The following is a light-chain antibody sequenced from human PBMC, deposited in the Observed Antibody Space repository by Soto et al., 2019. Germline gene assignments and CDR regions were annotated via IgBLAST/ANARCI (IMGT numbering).Light chain of an antibody. Sequence: DVQMTQSPSTLSASVGDRVTITCRASQSISTWLAWYQQKPGKAPNLLIHKASSLESGVPSRFSGSGFGAELTLTISGLQPEDAATYYCQQYDNYWTFGQGTKVEI. CDR3: QQYDNYWT. CDR1: QSISTW. CDR2: KAS. V-gene: IGKV1-5*03. J-gene: IGKJ1*01.